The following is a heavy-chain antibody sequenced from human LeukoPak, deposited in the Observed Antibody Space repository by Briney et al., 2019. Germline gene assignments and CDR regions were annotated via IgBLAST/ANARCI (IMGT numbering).Heavy chain of an antibody. CDR3: ARLVAVAGRAHFDY. V-gene: IGHV4-39*01. Sequence: PSETLSLTCTVSGGSISSSSYYWGWIRQPPGKGLEWIGSINYSGSTYYNPSLKSRVTISVDTSKNQFSLKLSSVTAADTAVYNCARLVAVAGRAHFDYWGQGTLVTVSS. J-gene: IGHJ4*02. CDR2: INYSGST. D-gene: IGHD6-19*01. CDR1: GGSISSSSYY.